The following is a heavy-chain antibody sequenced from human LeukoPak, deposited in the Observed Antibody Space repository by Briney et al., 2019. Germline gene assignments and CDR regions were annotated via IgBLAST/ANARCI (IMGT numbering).Heavy chain of an antibody. CDR3: ARDRRSTSWARDYYMDV. V-gene: IGHV4-59*01. J-gene: IGHJ6*03. D-gene: IGHD2-2*01. CDR1: GGSFSSYY. CDR2: IYYSGST. Sequence: SETLSLTCAVYGGSFSSYYWSWIRQPPGKGLEWIGYIYYSGSTNYNPSLKSRVTISVDTSKNQFSLKLSSVTAADTAVYYCARDRRSTSWARDYYMDVWGKGTTVTVSS.